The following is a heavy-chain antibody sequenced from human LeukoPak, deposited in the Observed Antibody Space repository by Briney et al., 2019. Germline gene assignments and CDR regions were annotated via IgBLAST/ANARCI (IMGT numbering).Heavy chain of an antibody. Sequence: SETLSLTCTVSGGSVSTTTSYWAWIRRPPGKGLEWIGSVHYTGCTYYNLSLKSRVTISVDTSENHFSLRLSSVTAADTAVYYCASGDRGRFGEPPRRLLLLDTIDYWGQGTLVTVSS. CDR3: ASGDRGRFGEPPRRLLLLDTIDY. D-gene: IGHD3-10*01. CDR1: GGSVSTTTSY. CDR2: VHYTGCT. J-gene: IGHJ4*02. V-gene: IGHV4-39*02.